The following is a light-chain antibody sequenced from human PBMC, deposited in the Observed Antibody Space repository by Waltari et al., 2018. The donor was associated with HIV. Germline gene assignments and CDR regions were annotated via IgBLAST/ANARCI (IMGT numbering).Light chain of an antibody. CDR1: TRDSRFYTS. J-gene: IGLJ3*02. CDR2: DVN. Sequence: QSALTQPASVSGSPGPSINISCTGITRDSRFYTSVSWYQQHPGSAPILIIYDVNSRPSSISDRFSGSQSGDTASLTISGLQTEDEADYYCTSNTVDNTLVFGGGTKVTVL. CDR3: TSNTVDNTLV. V-gene: IGLV2-14*03.